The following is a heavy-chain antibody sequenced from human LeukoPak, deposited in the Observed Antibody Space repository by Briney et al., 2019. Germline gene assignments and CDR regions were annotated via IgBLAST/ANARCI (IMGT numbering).Heavy chain of an antibody. V-gene: IGHV3-11*03. D-gene: IGHD6-25*01. Sequence: GEPLRLSRVVSGIPFSDYYMICMPHAREKAGEWISYISGSSSYTDYADSVKGRFTISRDNAKSALYLQMNSLRLEDTAVYYCAAGRAAVSWGEGTLVTVSS. CDR1: GIPFSDYY. CDR3: AAGRAAVS. CDR2: ISGSSSYT. J-gene: IGHJ5*02.